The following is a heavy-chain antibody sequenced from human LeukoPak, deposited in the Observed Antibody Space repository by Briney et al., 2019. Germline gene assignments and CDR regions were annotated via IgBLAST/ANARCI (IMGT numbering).Heavy chain of an antibody. D-gene: IGHD3-16*01. Sequence: SETLSLTCTVSGGSISSYYWSWIRQPPGKGLEWIGYIYYSRATMHNPSLKSRVTISVDTSKNQFSLKLSSVTAADTAVYYCARDLGGYYYYYMDVWGKGTTVTVSS. J-gene: IGHJ6*03. CDR1: GGSISSYY. CDR3: ARDLGGYYYYYMDV. CDR2: IYYSRAT. V-gene: IGHV4-59*12.